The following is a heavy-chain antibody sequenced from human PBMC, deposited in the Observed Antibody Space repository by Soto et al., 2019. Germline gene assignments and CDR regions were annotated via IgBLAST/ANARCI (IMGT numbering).Heavy chain of an antibody. CDR1: GYTFTSYG. CDR2: ISAYNGNT. J-gene: IGHJ4*02. CDR3: ARADSSSWYGHDY. V-gene: IGHV1-18*01. D-gene: IGHD6-13*01. Sequence: ASVKVSCKASGYTFTSYGISWVRQAPGQGLEWMGWISAYNGNTNYAKKLQGRVTMTTDTSTSTAYTELSRLRSDDTAVYYCARADSSSWYGHDYWGQGTLVTVSS.